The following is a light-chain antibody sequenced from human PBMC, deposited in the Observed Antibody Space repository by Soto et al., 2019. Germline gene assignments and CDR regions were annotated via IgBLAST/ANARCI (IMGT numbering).Light chain of an antibody. CDR2: WAS. Sequence: DIVMTQSPASLAVSLGERATINCKSSQSLLYSANNRKYLAWYQHKPGQPPKLLIYWASARESGVPDRFSGSESGTDFTLTISSLQAEDVAVYYCQQYYSSPWTFGQGTRVEIK. J-gene: IGKJ1*01. CDR3: QQYYSSPWT. V-gene: IGKV4-1*01. CDR1: QSLLYSANNRKY.